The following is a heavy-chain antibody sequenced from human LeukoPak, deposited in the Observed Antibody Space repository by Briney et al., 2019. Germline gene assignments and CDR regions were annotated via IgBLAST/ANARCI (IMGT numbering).Heavy chain of an antibody. CDR2: IKQDGSEK. J-gene: IGHJ4*02. D-gene: IGHD3-10*01. Sequence: GGSLRLSCAASGFTFSGYSMNWVRQAPGKGLEWVANIKQDGSEKYYVDSVKGRFTISRDNAKNSLSLQMNSLRAEDTAVYYCARDSGRMVYWGQGTLVTVSS. V-gene: IGHV3-7*01. CDR3: ARDSGRMVY. CDR1: GFTFSGYS.